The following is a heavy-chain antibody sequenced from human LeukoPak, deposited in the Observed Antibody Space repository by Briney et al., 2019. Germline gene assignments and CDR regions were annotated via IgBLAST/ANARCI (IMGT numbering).Heavy chain of an antibody. CDR2: IIPIFNTT. V-gene: IGHV1-69*01. D-gene: IGHD2-2*01. CDR3: ATEYCTTSSCYPPFDY. CDR1: GGTFSGYA. Sequence: SVKVSCKTSGGTFSGYAISWVRQAPGQGLEWMGGIIPIFNTTNYAQKFQARVTITADESTNTAYMELSSLRSEDTAVYYCATEYCTTSSCYPPFDYWGQGTLVTVSS. J-gene: IGHJ4*02.